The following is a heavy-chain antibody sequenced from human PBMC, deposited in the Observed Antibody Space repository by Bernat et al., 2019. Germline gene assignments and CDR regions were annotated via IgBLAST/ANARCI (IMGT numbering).Heavy chain of an antibody. J-gene: IGHJ4*01. CDR3: ARDRFGSGYDADY. CDR2: ISASGSPI. V-gene: IGHV3-48*03. D-gene: IGHD5-12*01. CDR1: GFTFSSYE. Sequence: EVQLVESGGGLVQPGGSLRLSCAASGFTFSSYEMNWVRQAPGKGLEWVSYISASGSPIYYADSVQGRFTISSDNAKNPLYLQMNGLGADDTAVYYCARDRFGSGYDADYWGQGTLVIVSS.